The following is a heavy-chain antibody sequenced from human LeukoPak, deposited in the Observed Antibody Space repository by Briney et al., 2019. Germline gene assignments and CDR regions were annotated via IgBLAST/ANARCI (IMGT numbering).Heavy chain of an antibody. Sequence: QPGGSLRLSCAASGFTFSSYAMSWVRQAPGKGLEWVSYISSSSSTIYYADSVKGRFTISRDNAKNSLYLQMNSLRAEDTAVYYCARAPYITMVRGVRNYYYYGMDVWGQGTTVTVSS. V-gene: IGHV3-48*04. CDR3: ARAPYITMVRGVRNYYYYGMDV. CDR2: ISSSSSTI. J-gene: IGHJ6*02. CDR1: GFTFSSYA. D-gene: IGHD3-10*01.